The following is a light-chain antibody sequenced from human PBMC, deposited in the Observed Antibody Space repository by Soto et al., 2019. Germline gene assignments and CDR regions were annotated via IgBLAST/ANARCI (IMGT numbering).Light chain of an antibody. CDR2: DAS. J-gene: IGKJ5*01. CDR3: QQSDTYPLT. CDR1: QSIGTW. V-gene: IGKV1-5*01. Sequence: DIQMTQSPSTLSASVGDRVTITCRASQSIGTWLAWYQHRPGKAPSLLIYDASTLRSGVPSRFSGSGSGTEFTLTISSLQADDFATYYCQQSDTYPLTLGQGTRLDIK.